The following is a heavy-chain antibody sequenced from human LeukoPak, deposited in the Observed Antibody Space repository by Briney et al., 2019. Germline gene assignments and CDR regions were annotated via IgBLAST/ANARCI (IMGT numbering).Heavy chain of an antibody. D-gene: IGHD1-26*01. CDR2: TYPGDSDT. CDR3: ARHSSSVGATRDAFDI. V-gene: IGHV5-51*01. J-gene: IGHJ3*02. CDR1: GYSFTTYW. Sequence: GESLKISCKGSGYSFTTYWIGWVRQMPGKGLEWMGITYPGDSDTRYSPSFQGQVTISADKSISTAYLQWSSLKASDTAMYYCARHSSSVGATRDAFDIWGQGTVVTVSS.